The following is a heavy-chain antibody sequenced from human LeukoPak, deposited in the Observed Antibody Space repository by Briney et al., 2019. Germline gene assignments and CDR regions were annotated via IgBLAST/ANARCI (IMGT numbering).Heavy chain of an antibody. CDR2: IYYSGST. CDR1: GGSISSYY. CDR3: ARAGRWLAPHGMDV. D-gene: IGHD6-19*01. J-gene: IGHJ6*02. V-gene: IGHV4-59*01. Sequence: SETLSLTCTVSGGSISSYYWSWMRQPPGKGLEWIGYIYYSGSTNYNPSLKSRVTISVDTSKNQFSLKLSSVTAADTAVYYCARAGRWLAPHGMDVWGQGTTVTVPS.